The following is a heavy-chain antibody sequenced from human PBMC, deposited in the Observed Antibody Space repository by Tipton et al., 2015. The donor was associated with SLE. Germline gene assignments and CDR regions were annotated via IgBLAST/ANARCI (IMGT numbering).Heavy chain of an antibody. V-gene: IGHV4-31*03. Sequence: TLSLTCTVSRYSIISVSYYWSWVRQHPGKGLEWIGYIFYRGCTYYNPSLQSRVTLSIDRSNNQFSLNVNSVTAADTAIYYCARAGAASGARWFDTWGRGTLVTVSS. CDR1: RYSIISVSYY. CDR2: IFYRGCT. D-gene: IGHD6-13*01. J-gene: IGHJ5*02. CDR3: ARAGAASGARWFDT.